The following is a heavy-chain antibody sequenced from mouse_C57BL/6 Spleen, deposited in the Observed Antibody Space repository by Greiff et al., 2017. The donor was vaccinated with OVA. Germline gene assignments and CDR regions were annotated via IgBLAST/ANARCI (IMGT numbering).Heavy chain of an antibody. CDR3: ARGNDYDDAMDY. CDR2: IYPGSGST. D-gene: IGHD2-4*01. Sequence: QVQLKQPGAELVKPGASVKMSCKASGYTFTSYWITWVKQRPGQGLEWIGDIYPGSGSTNYNEKFKSKATLTVDTSSSTAYMQLSSLTSEDSAVYYCARGNDYDDAMDYWGQGTSVTVSS. V-gene: IGHV1-55*01. CDR1: GYTFTSYW. J-gene: IGHJ4*01.